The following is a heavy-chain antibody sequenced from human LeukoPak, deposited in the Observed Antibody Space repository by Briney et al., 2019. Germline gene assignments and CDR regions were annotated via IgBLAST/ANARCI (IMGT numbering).Heavy chain of an antibody. V-gene: IGHV3-30*18. CDR1: GFTFSSYG. D-gene: IGHD2-21*02. J-gene: IGHJ4*02. CDR2: ISYDGSNK. CDR3: VKSYCGGDCYSYYFDY. Sequence: GGSLRLSCAASGFTFSSYGMHWVRQAPGKGLEWVAVISYDGSNKYYADSVKGRFTISRDNSKNTLYLQMNSLRAEDTAVYYCVKSYCGGDCYSYYFDYWGQGTLVTVSS.